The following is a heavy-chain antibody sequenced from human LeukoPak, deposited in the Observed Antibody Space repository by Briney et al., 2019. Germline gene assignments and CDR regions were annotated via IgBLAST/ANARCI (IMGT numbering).Heavy chain of an antibody. V-gene: IGHV1-46*01. D-gene: IGHD2-2*01. CDR1: GYTFTSYY. CDR2: INPSGGST. Sequence: ASVKVSCKASGYTFTSYYMHWVRQAPGQGLEWMGIINPSGGSTSYAQKFQGRVTMTRDTSTSTVYMELSSLRSEDTAVYYCAKDRKYCSSTSCPYYFDYWGQGTLVTVSS. J-gene: IGHJ4*02. CDR3: AKDRKYCSSTSCPYYFDY.